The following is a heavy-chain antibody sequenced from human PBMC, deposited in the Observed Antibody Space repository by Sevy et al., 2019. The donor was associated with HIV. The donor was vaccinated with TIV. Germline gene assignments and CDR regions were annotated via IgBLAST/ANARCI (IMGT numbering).Heavy chain of an antibody. Sequence: GGSLRLSGVASGFTFEDYALHWVRQAPGKGLEWVSGISWNSGSLDYADPVRGRFTIFRDNARNTLYLQMDSLRSEDTARYHCVKNPMTEAALFFDFLGQGTAVTVSS. D-gene: IGHD6-19*01. CDR2: ISWNSGSL. J-gene: IGHJ4*02. CDR1: GFTFEDYA. CDR3: VKNPMTEAALFFDF. V-gene: IGHV3-9*01.